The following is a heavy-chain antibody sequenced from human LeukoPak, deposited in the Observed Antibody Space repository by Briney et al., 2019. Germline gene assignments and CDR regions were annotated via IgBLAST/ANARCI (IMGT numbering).Heavy chain of an antibody. D-gene: IGHD3-10*01. CDR3: ARDSSRGGFDY. V-gene: IGHV3-33*01. CDR2: IWYDGSNK. Sequence: GRSLRLSCAASGFTFSSYGMHWVRQAPGKGLEWVAIIWYDGSNKYYADSVKGRFTISRDNSKNTLYLQMNSLRAEDTAVYYCARDSSRGGFDYWGQGTLVTVSS. J-gene: IGHJ4*02. CDR1: GFTFSSYG.